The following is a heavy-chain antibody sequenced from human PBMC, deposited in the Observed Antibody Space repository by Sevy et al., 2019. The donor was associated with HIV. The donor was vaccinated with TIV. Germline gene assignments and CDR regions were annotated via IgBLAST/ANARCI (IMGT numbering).Heavy chain of an antibody. Sequence: GGSLRLSCAASGFTFSSYSMHWVRQAPGKGPEWVSSISGLSNYIYDADSMKGRFSISRDNAKNSLYLQMISLRAEDTAVFYCARAVPATDAIDIWGQGTLVTVSS. CDR2: ISGLSNYI. J-gene: IGHJ3*02. CDR3: ARAVPATDAIDI. D-gene: IGHD6-19*01. CDR1: GFTFSSYS. V-gene: IGHV3-21*01.